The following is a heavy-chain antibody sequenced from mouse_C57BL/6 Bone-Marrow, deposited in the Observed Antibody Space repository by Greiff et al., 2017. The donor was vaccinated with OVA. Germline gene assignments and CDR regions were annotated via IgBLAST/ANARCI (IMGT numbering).Heavy chain of an antibody. Sequence: QVQLQQSGAELVRPGTSVKMSCKASGYTFTNYWIGWAKQRPGHGLEWIGDIYPGGGYTNYNEKFKGKATLTADKSSSTVYMQFSSLTSEDSAIYYCARGYYGSSYAMDYWGQGTSVTVSS. J-gene: IGHJ4*01. D-gene: IGHD1-1*01. CDR3: ARGYYGSSYAMDY. CDR1: GYTFTNYW. CDR2: IYPGGGYT. V-gene: IGHV1-63*01.